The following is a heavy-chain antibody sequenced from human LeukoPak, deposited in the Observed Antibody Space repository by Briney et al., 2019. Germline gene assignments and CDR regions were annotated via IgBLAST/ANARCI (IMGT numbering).Heavy chain of an antibody. D-gene: IGHD1-26*01. CDR1: GGSISSYY. CDR3: ARSKYSGSYDGWFDP. J-gene: IGHJ5*02. Sequence: SETLSLTCTVSGGSISSYYWSWIRQPPGKGLEWLGYIYYSGSTNYNPSLKSRVTISVDTSKNQFSLKLSSVTAADTAVYYCARSKYSGSYDGWFDPWGQGTLVTVSS. V-gene: IGHV4-59*08. CDR2: IYYSGST.